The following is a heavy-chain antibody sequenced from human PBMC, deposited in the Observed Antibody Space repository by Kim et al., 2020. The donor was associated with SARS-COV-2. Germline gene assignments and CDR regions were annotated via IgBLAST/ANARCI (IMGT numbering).Heavy chain of an antibody. CDR2: IYYSGST. J-gene: IGHJ4*02. CDR3: ARGVIITSFGVVRAFIY. V-gene: IGHV4-59*01. D-gene: IGHD3-3*01. Sequence: SETLSLTCTVSGGSISSYYWSWIRQPPGKGLEWIGYIYYSGSTNYNPSLKSRVTISVDTSKNQFSLKLSSVTAADTAVYYCARGVIITSFGVVRAFIYWGQGTLVATSS. CDR1: GGSISSYY.